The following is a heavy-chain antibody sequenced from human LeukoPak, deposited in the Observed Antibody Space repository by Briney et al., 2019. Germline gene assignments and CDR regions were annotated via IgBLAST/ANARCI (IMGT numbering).Heavy chain of an antibody. CDR2: IYHSGST. V-gene: IGHV4-30-2*01. CDR1: GGSISSGGYY. J-gene: IGHJ3*02. Sequence: SQTLSLTCTVSGGSISSGGYYWSWIRQPPGKGLEWIGYIYHSGSTYYNPSLKSRVTISEDRSKNQFSLKLSSVTAADTAVYYCARDGIVGARDAFDIWGQGTMVTVSS. CDR3: ARDGIVGARDAFDI. D-gene: IGHD1-26*01.